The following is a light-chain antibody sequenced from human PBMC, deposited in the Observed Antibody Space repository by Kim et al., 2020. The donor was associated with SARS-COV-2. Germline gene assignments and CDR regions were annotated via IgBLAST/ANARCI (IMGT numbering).Light chain of an antibody. CDR2: AAS. V-gene: IGKV1-12*01. CDR1: RGVTSW. CDR3: QRADFFPIA. Sequence: ASVVDTVNITCRASRGVTSWVAWYQQKPEKAPKLLIYAASSLRFGVPSRFSGSGSDRDFTLTISNLQPEDFATYYCQRADFFPIAFGQGTRLDIK. J-gene: IGKJ5*01.